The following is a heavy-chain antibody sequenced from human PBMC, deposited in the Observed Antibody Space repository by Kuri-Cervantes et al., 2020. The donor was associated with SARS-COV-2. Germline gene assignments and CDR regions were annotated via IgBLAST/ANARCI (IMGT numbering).Heavy chain of an antibody. CDR3: ARASPGDSYYDFWSGDQLAYYFDY. Sequence: GGSLRLSCAASGFTFSNAWMSWVRQAPGKGLEWVGRIKSKTDGGTTDYADSVKGRFTISRDNSKNTLYLQMNSLRAEDTAVYYCARASPGDSYYDFWSGDQLAYYFDYWGQGTLVTVSS. V-gene: IGHV3-15*01. CDR1: GFTFSNAW. D-gene: IGHD3-3*01. J-gene: IGHJ4*02. CDR2: IKSKTDGGTT.